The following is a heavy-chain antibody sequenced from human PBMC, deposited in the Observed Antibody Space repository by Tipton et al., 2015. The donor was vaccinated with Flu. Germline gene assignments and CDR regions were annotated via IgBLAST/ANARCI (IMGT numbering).Heavy chain of an antibody. Sequence: TLSLTCAVYGGSFSGYYWSWIRQPPGKGLEWIGEINHSGNINYNPSLKSRVTISRDTSKNQFSLKLSSVTAADTAVYYCAREVATIGRWFDPRGQGTLVTVSS. J-gene: IGHJ5*02. CDR3: AREVATIGRWFDP. CDR1: GGSFSGYY. D-gene: IGHD5-12*01. CDR2: INHSGNI. V-gene: IGHV4-34*01.